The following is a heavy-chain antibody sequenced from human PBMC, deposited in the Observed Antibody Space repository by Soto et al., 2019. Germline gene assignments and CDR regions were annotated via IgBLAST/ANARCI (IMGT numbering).Heavy chain of an antibody. Sequence: QVQLVQSGVEVKNPGASVPVSCKASAYPFTSYGISWVRQAPGQGLEWMGWISVYNGNTNYAREFQGRVTLTTDTSTSTAYMELRSLRSDDTAVYYCARGFLSVLPYYYYGLDVWGQGTTVIVSS. CDR1: AYPFTSYG. V-gene: IGHV1-18*01. CDR2: ISVYNGNT. J-gene: IGHJ6*02. CDR3: ARGFLSVLPYYYYGLDV. D-gene: IGHD2-15*01.